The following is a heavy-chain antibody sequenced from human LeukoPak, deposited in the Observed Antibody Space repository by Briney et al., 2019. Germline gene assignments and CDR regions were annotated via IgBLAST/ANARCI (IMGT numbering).Heavy chain of an antibody. J-gene: IGHJ4*02. Sequence: PGGSLRLSCAASGFTFSSYAMSWVRQAPGKGLEWVSGISGSGGSTYYADSVKGRFTISRDNSKNMLYLQMNSLRAEDTAVYYCAKDQRMTTVTTLDCWGQGTLVTVPS. CDR1: GFTFSSYA. CDR3: AKDQRMTTVTTLDC. CDR2: ISGSGGST. D-gene: IGHD4-17*01. V-gene: IGHV3-23*01.